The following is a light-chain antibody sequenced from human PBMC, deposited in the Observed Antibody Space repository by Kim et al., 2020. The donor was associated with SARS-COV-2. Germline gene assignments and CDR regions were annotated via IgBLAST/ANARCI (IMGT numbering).Light chain of an antibody. V-gene: IGLV2-11*01. Sequence: QSALTQPRSVSGSPGQSVTISCTGTSSDVGGYNYVSWYQHHPGKAPKLIIYDVNKRPSGVPDRFSGSKSGNTASLTISGLQAEDETDYYCCSYAGSYTLIFGGGTKVTVL. CDR3: CSYAGSYTLI. CDR1: SSDVGGYNY. CDR2: DVN. J-gene: IGLJ2*01.